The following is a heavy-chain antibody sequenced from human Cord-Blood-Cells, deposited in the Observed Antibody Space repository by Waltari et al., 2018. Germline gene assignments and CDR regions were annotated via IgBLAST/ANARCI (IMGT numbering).Heavy chain of an antibody. D-gene: IGHD2-2*02. CDR2: SIHIFGTA. CDR3: ASFVVVPAAIGYYFDY. J-gene: IGHJ4*02. V-gene: IGHV1-69*01. Sequence: QVQMVQSGAEVKKPGSSVKVSCKASGGTFSSYAISWVRQAPGQGLEWMGGSIHIFGTANYAQKFQGRVTITADESTSTAYMELSSLRSEDTAVYYCASFVVVPAAIGYYFDYWGQGTLVTVSS. CDR1: GGTFSSYA.